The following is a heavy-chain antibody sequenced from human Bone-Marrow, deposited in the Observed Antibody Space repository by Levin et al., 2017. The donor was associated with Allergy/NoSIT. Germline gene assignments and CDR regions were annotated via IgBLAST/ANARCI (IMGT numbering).Heavy chain of an antibody. D-gene: IGHD2-15*01. Sequence: GGSLRLSCAASGFTVSSNYMSWVRQAPGKGLEWVSVIYSGGSTYYADSVKGRFTISRDNSKNTLYLQMNSLRAEDTAVYYCAREDVAYYYMDVWGKGTTVTVSS. CDR1: GFTVSSNY. J-gene: IGHJ6*03. V-gene: IGHV3-66*02. CDR2: IYSGGST. CDR3: AREDVAYYYMDV.